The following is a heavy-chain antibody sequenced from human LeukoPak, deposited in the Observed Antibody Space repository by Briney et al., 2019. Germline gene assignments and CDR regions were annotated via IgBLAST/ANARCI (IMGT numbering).Heavy chain of an antibody. V-gene: IGHV3-21*01. CDR1: GFTFSSYS. D-gene: IGHD2-2*01. CDR2: ISSSSSYI. CDR3: ARDLPPKSGVPAAQHDY. J-gene: IGHJ4*02. Sequence: GGSLRLSCAASGFTFSSYSMTWVRQAPGKGLEWVSSISSSSSYIYYADSVKGRFTISRDNAKNSLYLQMNSLRAEDTAVYYCARDLPPKSGVPAAQHDYWGQGTLVTVSS.